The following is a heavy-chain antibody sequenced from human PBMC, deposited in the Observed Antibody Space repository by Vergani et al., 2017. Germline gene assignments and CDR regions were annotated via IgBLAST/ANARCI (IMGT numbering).Heavy chain of an antibody. J-gene: IGHJ4*02. CDR3: ARDVGIAAAGGPVDY. CDR2: IYYSGST. V-gene: IGHV4-31*03. CDR1: GGSISSGGYY. Sequence: QLQLQESGPGLVKPSQTLSLTCTVSGGSISSGGYYWSWIRQHPGKGLEWIGYIYYSGSTYYNPSLKSRVTISVDTSKNQFSLKLSSVTAADTAVYYCARDVGIAAAGGPVDYWGQGTLVTVSS. D-gene: IGHD6-13*01.